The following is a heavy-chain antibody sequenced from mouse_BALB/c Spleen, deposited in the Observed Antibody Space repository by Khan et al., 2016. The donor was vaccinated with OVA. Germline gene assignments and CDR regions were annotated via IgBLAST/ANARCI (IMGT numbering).Heavy chain of an antibody. J-gene: IGHJ3*01. CDR1: GFSLSSSGMG. CDR3: ARREELVRWIAY. D-gene: IGHD1-1*01. Sequence: QVTLKESGPGILQPSQTLSLTCSFSGFSLSSSGMGVSWIRQPSGKGLEWLAHIYWDDDKRYNPSLKSRLTISKDTSSKQVFLKITSVDTADTATYYCARREELVRWIAYWGQGTLVTVSA. V-gene: IGHV8-12*01. CDR2: IYWDDDK.